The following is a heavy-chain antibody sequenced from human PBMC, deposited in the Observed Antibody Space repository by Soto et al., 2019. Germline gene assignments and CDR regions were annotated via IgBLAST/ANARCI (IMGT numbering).Heavy chain of an antibody. CDR3: PRQEDFWSGSAWSDP. Sequence: PSETLSLTCTVSGGSINNDNDYCGWIRQPPGKGLEWIGIIFYNGFTYYSPSLKSRVTISVDTSKNQFSLKLTSVTAADTAVYFCPRQEDFWSGSAWSDPWGRGTLVTVSS. CDR2: IFYNGFT. J-gene: IGHJ5*02. CDR1: GGSINNDNDY. V-gene: IGHV4-39*01. D-gene: IGHD3-3*01.